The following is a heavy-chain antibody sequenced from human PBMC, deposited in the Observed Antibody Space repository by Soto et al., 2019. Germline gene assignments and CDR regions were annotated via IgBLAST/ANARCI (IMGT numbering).Heavy chain of an antibody. V-gene: IGHV3-23*01. J-gene: IGHJ6*02. CDR3: AKGLGAYYHYAMDV. CDR2: ISASGGST. D-gene: IGHD7-27*01. Sequence: EVQVLESGGGLVQPGGSLRLSCAASGFTFSSYVMNWVRQAPGKGLEWVLDISASGGSTDYADSVKGRFTISRDNSKNTVYLQMNSLRAEDTAVYYCAKGLGAYYHYAMDVWGQGTTFTVSS. CDR1: GFTFSSYV.